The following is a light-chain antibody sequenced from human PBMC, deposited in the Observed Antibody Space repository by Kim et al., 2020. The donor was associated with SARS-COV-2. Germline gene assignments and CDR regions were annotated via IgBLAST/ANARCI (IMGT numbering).Light chain of an antibody. Sequence: VAPGQTASITCSGDKLGDKYACWYQQKPGQSPVLVIYQDSKRTSGIPERFSGSNSGNTATLTISGTQAMDEADYYCQAWDSSTVVFGGGTQLTVL. CDR1: KLGDKY. CDR2: QDS. V-gene: IGLV3-1*01. J-gene: IGLJ2*01. CDR3: QAWDSSTVV.